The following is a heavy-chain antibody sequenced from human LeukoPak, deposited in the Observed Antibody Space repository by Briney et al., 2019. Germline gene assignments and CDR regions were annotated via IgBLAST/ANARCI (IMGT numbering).Heavy chain of an antibody. CDR2: ISTYNGDT. J-gene: IGHJ5*02. D-gene: IGHD3-9*01. Sequence: ASVKVSCKASGYPFTTYGISWVRQAPGQGLEWMGWISTYNGDTNYAQKFQGRVTMTTDTSTSTAYIELRSLTSDDTAAYYCAREWWGYDVLTGDNWFDPWGQGTLVTVSS. CDR1: GYPFTTYG. V-gene: IGHV1-18*01. CDR3: AREWWGYDVLTGDNWFDP.